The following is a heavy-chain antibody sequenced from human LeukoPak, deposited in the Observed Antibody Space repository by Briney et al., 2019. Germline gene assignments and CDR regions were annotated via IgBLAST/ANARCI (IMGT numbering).Heavy chain of an antibody. Sequence: GGSLRLSCAASGFTFDDYAMNWVRQAPGKGLEWVSYISSSGSTIYYADSVKGRFTISRDNAKNSLYLQMNSLRAEDTAVYYCAREEVGASWSGHGAFDIWGQGTMVTVSS. CDR3: AREEVGASWSGHGAFDI. J-gene: IGHJ3*02. V-gene: IGHV3-48*03. CDR2: ISSSGSTI. D-gene: IGHD1-26*01. CDR1: GFTFDDYA.